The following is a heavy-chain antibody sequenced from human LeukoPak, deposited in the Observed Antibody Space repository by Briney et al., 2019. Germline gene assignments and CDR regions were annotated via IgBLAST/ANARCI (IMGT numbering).Heavy chain of an antibody. D-gene: IGHD2-2*01. J-gene: IGHJ4*02. CDR3: ARAGQGYCSSTSCYLSLDY. Sequence: SETLSLTCAVSGESSSGFYCSWIRQSPEKGLEWIGEINAAGRTDYNPSLQSRVTLSLGPSNNQFSLSLTSVTAADTAIYYCARAGQGYCSSTSCYLSLDYWGQGTLVTVSS. V-gene: IGHV4-34*10. CDR1: GESSSGFY. CDR2: INAAGRT.